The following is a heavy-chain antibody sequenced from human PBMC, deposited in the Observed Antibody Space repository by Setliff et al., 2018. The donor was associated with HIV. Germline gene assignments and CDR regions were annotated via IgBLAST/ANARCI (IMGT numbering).Heavy chain of an antibody. J-gene: IGHJ3*02. V-gene: IGHV1-2*06. D-gene: IGHD1-26*01. CDR1: GYTFTGYY. Sequence: ASVMVSCKASGYTFTGYYIHWVRQAPGQGLEWMGRINPNSGGTKYAQMCQGRVTTTRDTSISKAYMELSRLRSDDTAVYYCARGTRVGANDAFDIWGQGTMVTVSS. CDR2: INPNSGGT. CDR3: ARGTRVGANDAFDI.